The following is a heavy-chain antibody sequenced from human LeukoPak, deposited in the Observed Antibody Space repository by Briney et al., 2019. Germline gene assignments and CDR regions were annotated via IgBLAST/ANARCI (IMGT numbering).Heavy chain of an antibody. J-gene: IGHJ3*02. CDR2: IYPGDSDT. Sequence: GESLKISCKGSGYSFTSYWSGWVRQMPGKGLEWMGIIYPGDSDTRYSPSFQGQVTISADKSISTAYLQWSSLKASDTAMYYCARRAFYYDSSGLQKDAFDIWGQGTMVTVSS. D-gene: IGHD3-22*01. CDR3: ARRAFYYDSSGLQKDAFDI. CDR1: GYSFTSYW. V-gene: IGHV5-51*01.